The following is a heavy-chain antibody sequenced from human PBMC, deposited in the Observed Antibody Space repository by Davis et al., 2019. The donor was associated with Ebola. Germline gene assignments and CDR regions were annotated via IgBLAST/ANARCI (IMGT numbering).Heavy chain of an antibody. CDR1: GYTFTAHY. J-gene: IGHJ4*02. CDR3: ARGSTFWSGYYMAYFDY. CDR2: IIPNSGDT. Sequence: ASVKVSCKASGYTFTAHYLHWVRQAPGQGLEWTGWIIPNSGDTLYAQKFQGIDTMTRDTYINTAYMEVTRLTFDDTAVYYCARGSTFWSGYYMAYFDYWGQGILVTVSS. V-gene: IGHV1-2*02. D-gene: IGHD3-3*01.